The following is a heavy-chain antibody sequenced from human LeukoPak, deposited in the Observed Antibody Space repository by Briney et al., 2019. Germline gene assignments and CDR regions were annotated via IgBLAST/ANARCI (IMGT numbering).Heavy chain of an antibody. J-gene: IGHJ4*02. V-gene: IGHV4-61*02. CDR3: ASDSSGDYKY. D-gene: IGHD3-22*01. CDR2: IYTSGST. Sequence: ASETLSLTCTVSGGSISSGSYYWSWIRQPAGKGLEWIGRIYTSGSTNYNPSLKSRVTISVDTSKNQFSLKLSSVTAADTAVYYCASDSSGDYKYWGQGTLVTVSS. CDR1: GGSISSGSYY.